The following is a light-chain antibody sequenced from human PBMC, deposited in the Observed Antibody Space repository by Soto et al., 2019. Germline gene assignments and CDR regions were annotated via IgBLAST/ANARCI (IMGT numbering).Light chain of an antibody. V-gene: IGLV2-14*03. CDR2: DVT. CDR3: SSYSSSSTHVV. J-gene: IGLJ2*01. CDR1: SSDVGDFNY. Sequence: QSALTQSASVSGSPGRSVTISCTGSSSDVGDFNYVSWYQHLPGRAPKLIIYDVTNRPSGISYRFSASKSGRTASLTISGLQAEDEADYYCSSYSSSSTHVVFGGGTKLTVL.